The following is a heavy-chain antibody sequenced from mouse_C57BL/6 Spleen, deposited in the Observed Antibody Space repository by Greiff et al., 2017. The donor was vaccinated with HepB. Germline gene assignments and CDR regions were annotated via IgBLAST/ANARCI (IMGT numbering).Heavy chain of an antibody. CDR2: INPSTGGT. V-gene: IGHV1-42*01. J-gene: IGHJ4*01. CDR1: GYSFTGYY. CDR3: AREGYGSSPYAMDY. Sequence: EVQLQQSGPELVKPGASVKISCKASGYSFTGYYMNWVKQSPEKSLEWIGEINPSTGGTTYNQKFKAKATLTVDKSSSTAYMQLKSLTSEDSAVYYCAREGYGSSPYAMDYWGQGTSVTVSS. D-gene: IGHD1-1*01.